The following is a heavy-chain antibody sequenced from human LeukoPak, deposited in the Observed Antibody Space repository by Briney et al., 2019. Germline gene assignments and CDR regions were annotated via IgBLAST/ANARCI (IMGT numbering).Heavy chain of an antibody. Sequence: SETLSLTCTVSGGSISSYYWSWIRQPAGKELEWIGRIYTSGSTNYNPSLKSRVTMSVDTSKNQFSLKLSSVTAADTAVYYCAGSVYSNYGAPYFDYWGQGTLVTVSS. V-gene: IGHV4-4*07. J-gene: IGHJ4*02. CDR1: GGSISSYY. CDR2: IYTSGST. CDR3: AGSVYSNYGAPYFDY. D-gene: IGHD4-11*01.